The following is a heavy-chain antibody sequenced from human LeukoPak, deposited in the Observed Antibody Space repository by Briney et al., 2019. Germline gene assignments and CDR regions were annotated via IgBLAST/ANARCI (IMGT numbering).Heavy chain of an antibody. D-gene: IGHD2-15*01. CDR2: INPNSGGT. V-gene: IGHV1-2*02. J-gene: IGHJ3*02. CDR3: ASGVVVAVGSLAFDI. Sequence: ASVKVSCKASGYTFTGYYMHWVRQAPGQGLAWMGWINPNSGGTNYAQKFQGRVTMTRDTSISTAYMELSRLRSDDTAVYYCASGVVVAVGSLAFDIRGQGTMVTVSS. CDR1: GYTFTGYY.